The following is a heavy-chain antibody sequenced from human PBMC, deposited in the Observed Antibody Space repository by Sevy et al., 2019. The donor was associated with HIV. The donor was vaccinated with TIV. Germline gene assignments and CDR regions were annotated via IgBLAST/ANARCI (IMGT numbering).Heavy chain of an antibody. CDR2: IIPIFGTA. CDR3: AATYYYDSSGYRNLDAFDI. D-gene: IGHD3-22*01. CDR1: GGTFSSYA. Sequence: ASVKVSCKASGGTFSSYAISWVRQAPGQGLEWMGGIIPIFGTANYAQKFQGRVTITADESTGTAYMELSSLRSEDTAVYYCAATYYYDSSGYRNLDAFDIWGQGTMVTVSS. V-gene: IGHV1-69*13. J-gene: IGHJ3*02.